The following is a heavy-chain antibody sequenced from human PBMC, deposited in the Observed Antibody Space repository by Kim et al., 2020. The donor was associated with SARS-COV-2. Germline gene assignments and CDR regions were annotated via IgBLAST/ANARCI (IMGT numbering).Heavy chain of an antibody. V-gene: IGHV4-39*01. CDR3: ARPLKLTLLTPLDI. J-gene: IGHJ3*02. CDR1: GGSISGSDYY. D-gene: IGHD2-15*01. Sequence: SETLSLTCTVSGGSISGSDYYWGWIRQPPGKGLEWIGSIFYSGTTYYNPSLRSRVTISVDTSKNQFSLRLSSVTAADTAVYYCARPLKLTLLTPLDIWGQGTVVSVSS. CDR2: IFYSGTT.